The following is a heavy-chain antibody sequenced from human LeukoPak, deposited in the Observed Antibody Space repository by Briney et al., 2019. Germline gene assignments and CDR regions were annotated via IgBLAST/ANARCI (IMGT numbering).Heavy chain of an antibody. J-gene: IGHJ6*02. CDR2: ISSSGTYI. CDR3: AREMWWELPGGMDV. Sequence: GGSLRLSCAASGFTFNRHTLNWVGQAPGKGLEGGSSISSSGTYIFSTDSVKGRFTISRDNAKNSLYLQMNSLRADDTAVYYCAREMWWELPGGMDVWGQGTTVTVSS. D-gene: IGHD2-15*01. V-gene: IGHV3-21*06. CDR1: GFTFNRHT.